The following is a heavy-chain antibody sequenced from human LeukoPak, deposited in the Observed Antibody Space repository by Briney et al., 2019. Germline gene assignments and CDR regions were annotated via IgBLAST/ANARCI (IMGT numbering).Heavy chain of an antibody. CDR1: GGSFSGYY. J-gene: IGHJ5*02. V-gene: IGHV4-34*01. CDR3: ARGFGRSGPLNWFDP. D-gene: IGHD3-3*01. Sequence: SETLSLTCAVYGGSFSGYYWSWIRQPPGKGLEWIGEINHSGSTNYNPSLKSRVTISVDTSKNQFSLKLSSVTAADTAVYYCARGFGRSGPLNWFDPWGPGTLVTVSS. CDR2: INHSGST.